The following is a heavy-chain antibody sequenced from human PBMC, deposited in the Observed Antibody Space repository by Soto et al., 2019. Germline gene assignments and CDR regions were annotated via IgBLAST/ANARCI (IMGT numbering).Heavy chain of an antibody. V-gene: IGHV4-31*03. CDR3: ARDEYLSSHANDF. CDR1: GVSISSGDNF. D-gene: IGHD2-2*01. J-gene: IGHJ4*02. CDR2: NYVSVSA. Sequence: PSETLSLSCTVSGVSISSGDNFWTRLRQLPGKGVESMGYNYVSVSAYYTTSLKNRLTMSLDTSENQFSLGLTSVTGADTGLYFCARDEYLSSHANDFWGQGILVTVSS.